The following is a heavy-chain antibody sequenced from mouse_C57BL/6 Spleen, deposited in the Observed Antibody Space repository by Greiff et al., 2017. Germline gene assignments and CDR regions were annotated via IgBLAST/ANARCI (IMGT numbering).Heavy chain of an antibody. J-gene: IGHJ2*01. Sequence: VQLQQSGPELVKPGASVKISCKASGYTFTDYYMNWVKQSHGKSLEWIGDINPNNGGTSYNQKFKGKATLTVDKSSSTAYMELRSLTSEDSAVYYCASGLLLDYWGQGTTLTVSS. CDR2: INPNNGGT. CDR3: ASGLLLDY. V-gene: IGHV1-26*01. D-gene: IGHD2-10*01. CDR1: GYTFTDYY.